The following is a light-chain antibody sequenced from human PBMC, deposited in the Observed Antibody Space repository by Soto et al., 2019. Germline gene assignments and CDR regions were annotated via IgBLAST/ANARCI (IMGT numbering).Light chain of an antibody. Sequence: EIVMTQSPATLSVSPGERATLSCRASQSVSSNLGWYQQKPGQAPRLLIYGASTRATGIPARFSGSGSGTEFALTIRSMQSEDFAAYYCQQYNNWLSITFGQGTRLQIK. CDR1: QSVSSN. V-gene: IGKV3-15*01. CDR3: QQYNNWLSIT. J-gene: IGKJ5*01. CDR2: GAS.